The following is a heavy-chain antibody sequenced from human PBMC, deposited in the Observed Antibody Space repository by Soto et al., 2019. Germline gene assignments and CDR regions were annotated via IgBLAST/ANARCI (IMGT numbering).Heavy chain of an antibody. J-gene: IGHJ3*02. CDR1: GGTFSSYA. CDR2: IIPIFGTA. D-gene: IGHD3-22*01. V-gene: IGHV1-69*13. CDR3: ARGDYYDSSGYSPGAFDI. Sequence: ASVKVSCKASGGTFSSYAISWVRQAPGQGLEWMGGIIPIFGTANYAQKFQGRVTITADESTSTAYMELSSLRSEDTAVYYCARGDYYDSSGYSPGAFDIWGQGTMVTVS.